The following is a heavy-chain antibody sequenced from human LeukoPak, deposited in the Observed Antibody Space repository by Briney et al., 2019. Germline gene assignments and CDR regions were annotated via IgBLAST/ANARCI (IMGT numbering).Heavy chain of an antibody. CDR3: ARDLGEPYGSGTY. Sequence: ASVKVSCKASGGTFSSYAISWVRQAPGQGLEWMGGIIPIFGTANYAQKFQGRVTITADESTSTAYMELSSLRSEDTAVYYCARDLGEPYGSGTYWGQGTLVTVSS. V-gene: IGHV1-69*13. CDR2: IIPIFGTA. D-gene: IGHD3-10*01. J-gene: IGHJ4*02. CDR1: GGTFSSYA.